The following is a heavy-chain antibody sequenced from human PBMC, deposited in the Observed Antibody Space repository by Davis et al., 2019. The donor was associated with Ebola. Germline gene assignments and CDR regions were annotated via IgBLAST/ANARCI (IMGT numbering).Heavy chain of an antibody. CDR2: IRSKAYGGKT. Sequence: PGGSLRLSCTASGFTFGDYAMNWVRQAPGKGLEWVGFIRSKAYGGKTQYAASVKGRFTISRDDSKKSMYLQMNSLRTEDTAVYYCVTENWYRFGSWGQGTLVTVSS. D-gene: IGHD1/OR15-1a*01. CDR3: VTENWYRFGS. V-gene: IGHV3-49*04. J-gene: IGHJ5*02. CDR1: GFTFGDYA.